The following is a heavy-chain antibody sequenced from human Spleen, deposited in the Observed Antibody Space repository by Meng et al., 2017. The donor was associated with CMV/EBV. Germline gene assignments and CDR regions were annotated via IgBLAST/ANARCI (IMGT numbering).Heavy chain of an antibody. D-gene: IGHD3-10*01. CDR1: GFTFSSHA. CDR3: ARANYYGSGSYDAHDDYYYYGMDV. CDR2: ISSSSSYI. Sequence: GGSLRLSCATSGFTFSSHAMSWVRQAPGKGLEWVSSISSSSSYIYYADSLKGRFTISRDNAKNSRYLQMNSLRAEDTAVYYCARANYYGSGSYDAHDDYYYYGMDVWGQGTAVTVSS. V-gene: IGHV3-21*01. J-gene: IGHJ6*02.